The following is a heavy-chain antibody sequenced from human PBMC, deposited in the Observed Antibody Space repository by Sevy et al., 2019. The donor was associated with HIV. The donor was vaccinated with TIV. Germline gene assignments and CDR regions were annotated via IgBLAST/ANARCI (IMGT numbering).Heavy chain of an antibody. V-gene: IGHV3-21*01. J-gene: IGHJ4*02. D-gene: IGHD3-22*01. CDR2: ISSDSAYM. CDR3: ARDRRTLNYHASSGYNYYFDS. Sequence: GGSLRLSCAASGFTFSSYNMNWVRQAPGKGLEWISSISSDSAYMYDADSVKGRFTISRDKAKNSLDLQMNGLRAEDTAVYFCARDRRTLNYHASSGYNYYFDSWGQGTLVTVSS. CDR1: GFTFSSYN.